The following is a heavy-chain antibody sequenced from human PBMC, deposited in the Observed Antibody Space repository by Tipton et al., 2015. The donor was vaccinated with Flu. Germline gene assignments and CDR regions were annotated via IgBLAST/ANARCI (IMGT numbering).Heavy chain of an antibody. J-gene: IGHJ4*02. CDR2: IYYSGST. D-gene: IGHD4-17*01. V-gene: IGHV4-59*01. CDR3: ARDSGFGDPFDY. CDR1: GGSISRYY. Sequence: VKPSETLSLTCTVSGGSISRYYWSWIRQPPGKGLEWIGYIYYSGSTNYNPSLKSRVTISLDTSKNQFSLNLNSVTAADTAVYYCARDSGFGDPFDYWGQGTLVTVSS.